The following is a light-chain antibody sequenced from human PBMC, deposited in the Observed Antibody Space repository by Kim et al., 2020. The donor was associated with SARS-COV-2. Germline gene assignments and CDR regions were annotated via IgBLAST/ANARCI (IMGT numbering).Light chain of an antibody. CDR2: EIS. CDR3: MQDTQFPLT. V-gene: IGKV2-24*01. Sequence: AACTASRSSTSLWHTDRNTYLRWLHQRTGQTPRVHICEISYRGSGVTDRFSGSGTGTDFTPKIRGAEPEAVGIYYCMQDTQFPLTFGGGTKVDIK. J-gene: IGKJ4*01. CDR1: TSLWHTDRNTY.